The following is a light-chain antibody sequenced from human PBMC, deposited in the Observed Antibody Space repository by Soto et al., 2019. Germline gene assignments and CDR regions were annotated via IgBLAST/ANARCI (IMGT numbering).Light chain of an antibody. V-gene: IGKV3-20*01. CDR1: QSVSSSY. CDR2: GAS. CDR3: QQYNNYPLT. Sequence: EIVLTQSPGTLSLSPGERATLSCRASQSVSSSYLAWYQQKPGQAPRLLIYGASSRATGIPDRFSGSGSGTEFTLTISSLQPDDFATYYCQQYNNYPLTFGGGTKVDIK. J-gene: IGKJ4*01.